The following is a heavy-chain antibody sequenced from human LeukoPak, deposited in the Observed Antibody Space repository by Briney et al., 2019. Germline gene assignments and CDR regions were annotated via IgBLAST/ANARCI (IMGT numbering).Heavy chain of an antibody. CDR1: GFPFSSYG. CDR2: VRYDGSNQ. V-gene: IGHV3-30*02. J-gene: IGHJ4*02. CDR3: AAGTSNYFDY. D-gene: IGHD2-2*01. Sequence: PGGSLRLSCAASGFPFSSYGMHWVRQAPGKGLGGVAFVRYDGSNQYYAGSVKGRFTISRDNSKNTLYLQMNSLRAEDTAVYFCAAGTSNYFDYWGQGTLVTVSS.